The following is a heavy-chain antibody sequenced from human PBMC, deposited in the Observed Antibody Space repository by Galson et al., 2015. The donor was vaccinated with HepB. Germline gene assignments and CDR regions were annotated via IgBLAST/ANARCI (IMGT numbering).Heavy chain of an antibody. D-gene: IGHD4-23*01. CDR3: ARDQWYGGNIFDY. CDR2: IWYDGSNK. Sequence: SLRLSCAASGFTFSSYGMHWVRQAPGKGLEWVAVIWYDGSNKYYADSVKGRFTISRDNSKNTLYLQMNSLRAEDTAVYYCARDQWYGGNIFDYWGQGTLVTVSS. V-gene: IGHV3-33*01. CDR1: GFTFSSYG. J-gene: IGHJ4*02.